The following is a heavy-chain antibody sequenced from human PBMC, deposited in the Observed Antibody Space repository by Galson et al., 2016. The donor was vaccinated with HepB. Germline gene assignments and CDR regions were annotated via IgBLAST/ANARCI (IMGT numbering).Heavy chain of an antibody. J-gene: IGHJ4*02. CDR3: ARAHGWSDFDY. V-gene: IGHV1-18*01. CDR2: ISFYNGHT. D-gene: IGHD4-17*01. CDR1: GYSLTSYC. Sequence: SVKVSCKASGYSLTSYCISWVRQAPGKGLEWMGWISFYNGHTKSPQRVQGRVTLTTDTSPGTAYMELRRLRSDDTAVYYCARAHGWSDFDYWGQGSLVTVSS.